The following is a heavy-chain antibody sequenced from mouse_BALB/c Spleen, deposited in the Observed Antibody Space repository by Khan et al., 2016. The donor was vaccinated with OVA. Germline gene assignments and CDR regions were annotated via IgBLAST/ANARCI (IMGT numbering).Heavy chain of an antibody. CDR2: IYPSNGRT. Sequence: QVQLKESGAELVNPGASVNLACKASGYTLTSYWMHWVKQRPGQGLEWIGEIYPSNGRTNYNEKFKSKATLTVDKSSSTAYMQLSSPTSEDAAVYYCARLLINFDYWGQGTTLTVSS. J-gene: IGHJ2*01. CDR3: ARLLINFDY. CDR1: GYTLTSYW. D-gene: IGHD2-1*01. V-gene: IGHV1S81*02.